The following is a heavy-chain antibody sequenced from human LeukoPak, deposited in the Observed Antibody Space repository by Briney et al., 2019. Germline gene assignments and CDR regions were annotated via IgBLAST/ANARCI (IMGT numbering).Heavy chain of an antibody. CDR1: GDSISSNW. CDR3: ARSPTKRVTEDY. J-gene: IGHJ4*02. CDR2: IFHSGIT. D-gene: IGHD5-18*01. Sequence: SETLSLTCTVSGDSISSNWWSWVRQPPGKGLEWIGQIFHSGITSYNQSLKSRVTISVDKSKNQFSLQLTSVTAADTAVYYCARSPTKRVTEDYWGRGTLVTVSS. V-gene: IGHV4-4*02.